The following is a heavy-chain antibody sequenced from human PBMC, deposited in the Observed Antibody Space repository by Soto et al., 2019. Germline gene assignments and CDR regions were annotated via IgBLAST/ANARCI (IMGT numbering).Heavy chain of an antibody. V-gene: IGHV3-23*01. CDR3: VSWVTAHFDY. J-gene: IGHJ4*02. CDR1: GFTFRYHG. Sequence: GVSLRRSWAASGFTFRYHGMSWVRQAPGEGLVWVSTINANGIYSHYPYSVKGRFTISRDNSKNTLDLHMSSLRAEDTALYHCVSWVTAHFDYWGQGNMVTVA. CDR2: INANGIYS. D-gene: IGHD2-21*02.